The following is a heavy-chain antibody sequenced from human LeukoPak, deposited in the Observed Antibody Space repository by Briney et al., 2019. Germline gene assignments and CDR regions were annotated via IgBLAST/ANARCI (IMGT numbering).Heavy chain of an antibody. J-gene: IGHJ3*02. CDR3: ARDGGDDAFDI. V-gene: IGHV3-33*08. Sequence: KSGGSLRLSCAASGFTFSSYGMHWVRQAPGKGLEWVAVIWYDGSNKYYADSVKGRFTISRDNSKKRVHLQMNSLRAEDTAVYYCARDGGDDAFDIWGQGTMVTVSS. CDR1: GFTFSSYG. D-gene: IGHD2-21*01. CDR2: IWYDGSNK.